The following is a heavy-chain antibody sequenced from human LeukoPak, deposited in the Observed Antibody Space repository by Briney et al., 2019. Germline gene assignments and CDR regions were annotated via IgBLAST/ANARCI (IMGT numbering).Heavy chain of an antibody. D-gene: IGHD1-1*01. CDR1: GFTVSSNY. Sequence: GVLRLSCAASGFTVSSNYMSWVRQAPGKGLEWVSVIYSGGSTYYADSVKGRFTISRDNSKNTLYLQMNSLRAEDTAVYYCARDLELEGAFDYWGQGTLVTVSS. CDR2: IYSGGST. CDR3: ARDLELEGAFDY. V-gene: IGHV3-66*01. J-gene: IGHJ4*02.